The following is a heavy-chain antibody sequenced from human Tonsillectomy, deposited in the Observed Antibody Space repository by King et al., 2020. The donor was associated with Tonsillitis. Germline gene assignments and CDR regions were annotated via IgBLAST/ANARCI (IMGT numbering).Heavy chain of an antibody. CDR2: ITVDNGDT. CDR3: ARETYSAYDNTDAFDY. V-gene: IGHV1-18*01. Sequence: QLVQSGAEVKKPGASVKVSCKASGYIFRNYGITWVRQAPGQGLEWMGWITVDNGDTNYAQKFQGRVTITTDTSTNTAYMELRSLTSDDTAIYYCARETYSAYDNTDAFDYWGQGTLVTVST. CDR1: GYIFRNYG. D-gene: IGHD5-12*01. J-gene: IGHJ4*02.